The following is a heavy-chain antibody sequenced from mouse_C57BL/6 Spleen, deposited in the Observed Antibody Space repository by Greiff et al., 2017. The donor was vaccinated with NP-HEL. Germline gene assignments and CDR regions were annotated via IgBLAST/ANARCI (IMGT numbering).Heavy chain of an antibody. CDR1: GYAFSSSW. Sequence: VKLMESGPELVKPGASVKISCKASGYAFSSSWMNWVKQRPGKGLEWIGRIYPGDGDTNYNEKFKDKATMTADKSSSTVYMELSRLTSEDSAVYFCARHEAGRAMDYWGQGTSVTVSS. CDR3: ARHEAGRAMDY. J-gene: IGHJ4*01. CDR2: IYPGDGDT. V-gene: IGHV1-82*01.